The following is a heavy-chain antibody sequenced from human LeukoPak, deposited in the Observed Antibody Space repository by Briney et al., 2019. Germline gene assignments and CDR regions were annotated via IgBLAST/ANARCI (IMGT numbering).Heavy chain of an antibody. J-gene: IGHJ4*02. CDR3: ARVFSGTYLNYHHFDY. D-gene: IGHD1-26*01. CDR2: IDSGTTI. V-gene: IGHV3-48*03. Sequence: GGSLRLSCAASGFTFSSYEMNWVRQAPGKGLEWVAYIDSGTTIHYADSVKGRFTISRDNAKTSLYLQMDSLRAEDTAVYYCARVFSGTYLNYHHFDYWGQGTLVTVSS. CDR1: GFTFSSYE.